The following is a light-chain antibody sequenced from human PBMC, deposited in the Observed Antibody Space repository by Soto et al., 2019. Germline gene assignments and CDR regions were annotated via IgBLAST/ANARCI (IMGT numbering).Light chain of an antibody. V-gene: IGKV1-27*01. CDR2: AAS. J-gene: IGKJ3*01. CDR3: QKYASAPLFT. Sequence: DIQMTQSPSSLSASVGDRVTITCRASQGISNYVAWYQQRPGKAPKLLIYAASTLQSGVPSRFSGSESGTDFTLTISGLPPEDVATYYCQKYASAPLFTFGPGTKVEIK. CDR1: QGISNY.